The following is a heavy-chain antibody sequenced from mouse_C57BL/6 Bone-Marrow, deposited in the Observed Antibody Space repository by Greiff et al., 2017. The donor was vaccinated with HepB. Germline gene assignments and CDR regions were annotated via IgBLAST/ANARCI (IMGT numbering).Heavy chain of an antibody. D-gene: IGHD1-1*01. CDR1: GFTFSDYY. CDR2: ISNGGGST. CDR3: ARWYYYGSSPLWYFDV. V-gene: IGHV5-12*01. J-gene: IGHJ1*03. Sequence: EVKLMESGGGLVQPGGSLKLSCAASGFTFSDYYMYWVRQTPEKRLEWVAYISNGGGSTYYPDTVKGRFTISRDNAKNTLYLQMSRLKSEDTAMYYCARWYYYGSSPLWYFDVWGTGTTVTVSS.